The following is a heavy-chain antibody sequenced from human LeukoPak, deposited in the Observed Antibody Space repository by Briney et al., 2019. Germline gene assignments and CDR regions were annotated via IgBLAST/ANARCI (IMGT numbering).Heavy chain of an antibody. V-gene: IGHV4-4*07. Sequence: SETLSLTCTVSGGSISSYYWSWIRQPAAKGREWIGRIYTSGSTNYNPSLKSRVTMSVDTSKNQFSLKLSSVTAADTSVYYCARVYCSSTSCYFFYYCGQGTLVTVSS. CDR2: IYTSGST. D-gene: IGHD2-2*01. CDR3: ARVYCSSTSCYFFYY. CDR1: GGSISSYY. J-gene: IGHJ4*02.